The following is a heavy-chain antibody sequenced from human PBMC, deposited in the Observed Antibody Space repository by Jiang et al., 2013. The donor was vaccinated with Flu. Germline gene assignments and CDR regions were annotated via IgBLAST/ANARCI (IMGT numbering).Heavy chain of an antibody. CDR1: TGSFTDYY. D-gene: IGHD4-17*01. J-gene: IGHJ4*02. CDR3: ARAVTTVTTLAYFDY. CDR2: INHSGST. Sequence: SLTCAVYTGSFTDYYWSWIRQPPGKGLEWIGEINHSGSTNYNLSLKSRVTMSVDTSKNQFSLNLTSVTAADTALYYCARAVTTVTTLAYFDYWGQGTPVTVSS. V-gene: IGHV4-34*01.